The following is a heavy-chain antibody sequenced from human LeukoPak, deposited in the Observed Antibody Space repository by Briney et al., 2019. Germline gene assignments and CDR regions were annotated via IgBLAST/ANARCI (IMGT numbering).Heavy chain of an antibody. Sequence: GGSLRLSCAASGFTFSSYTMHWVRQAPGKGLEYVSAISSNGGSTYYANSVKGRFTISRDNSKNALYLQMGSLRAEDMAVYYCARWRHSSGYYYDDWGQGTLVTVSS. J-gene: IGHJ4*02. CDR1: GFTFSSYT. CDR3: ARWRHSSGYYYDD. CDR2: ISSNGGST. D-gene: IGHD3-22*01. V-gene: IGHV3-64*01.